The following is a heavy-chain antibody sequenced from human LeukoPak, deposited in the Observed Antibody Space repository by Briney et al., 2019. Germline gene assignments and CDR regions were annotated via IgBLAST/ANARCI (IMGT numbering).Heavy chain of an antibody. V-gene: IGHV3-48*01. Sequence: GGSLRLSCAASGFTFSSYSMNWARQAPGKGLEWVSYISYSSSTIYYADSVKGRFTISRDNGKNSLYLQMNSLRAEDTAVYYCARDRLHYGEYEKTFDYWGQGALVTVSS. CDR2: ISYSSSTI. D-gene: IGHD4-17*01. J-gene: IGHJ4*02. CDR3: ARDRLHYGEYEKTFDY. CDR1: GFTFSSYS.